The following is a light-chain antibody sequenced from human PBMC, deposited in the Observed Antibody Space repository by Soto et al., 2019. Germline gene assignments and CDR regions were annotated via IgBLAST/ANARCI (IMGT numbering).Light chain of an antibody. CDR3: QPYDTSPT. Sequence: EIVLTQSPGTLSLSAGDRATLSCRASQTINNNYLAWYQQKPGQAPTVLIYGASSRAPGIPDRFSGSGSGTDFTLTISRLEPEDFAVYYCQPYDTSPTFGQGTTVEIK. CDR1: QTINNNY. CDR2: GAS. J-gene: IGKJ1*01. V-gene: IGKV3-20*01.